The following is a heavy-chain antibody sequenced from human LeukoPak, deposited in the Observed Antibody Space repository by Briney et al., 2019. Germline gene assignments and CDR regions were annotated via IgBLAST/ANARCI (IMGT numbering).Heavy chain of an antibody. V-gene: IGHV1-8*03. CDR3: ARGPITRTPFRYYYMDV. D-gene: IGHD1/OR15-1a*01. Sequence: ASVKVSCKASGYTFTSYDINWVRQATGQGLEWMGWMNPNSGNTGYAQKFQGRVTVTRNTSISTAYMELSSLRSEDTAVYYCARGPITRTPFRYYYMDVWGKGTTVTVSS. CDR1: GYTFTSYD. CDR2: MNPNSGNT. J-gene: IGHJ6*03.